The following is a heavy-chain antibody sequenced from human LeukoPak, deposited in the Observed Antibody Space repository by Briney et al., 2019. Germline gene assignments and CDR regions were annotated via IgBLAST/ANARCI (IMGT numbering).Heavy chain of an antibody. Sequence: GASVKVSCKASGYTFTNYDISWVRQAPGQGLEWMGWISAYNGNTNYAQKFQGRVTMTTDTSMTTAYMELRTLKSDDTAVYFCARGLIAAAGMDVWGKGTTVTVSS. V-gene: IGHV1-18*01. D-gene: IGHD6-13*01. J-gene: IGHJ6*04. CDR2: ISAYNGNT. CDR1: GYTFTNYD. CDR3: ARGLIAAAGMDV.